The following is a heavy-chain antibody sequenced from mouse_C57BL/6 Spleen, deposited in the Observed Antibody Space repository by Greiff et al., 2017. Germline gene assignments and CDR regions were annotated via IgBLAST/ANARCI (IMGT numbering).Heavy chain of an antibody. Sequence: EVKLMESGGDLVKPGGSLKLSCAASGFTFSSYGMSWVRQTPDKRLEWVATISSGGSYTYYPDSVKGRFTISRDNAKNTLYLQMSSLKSEDTAMYYCARHVDGYYVSFAYWGQGTLVTVSA. D-gene: IGHD2-3*01. CDR2: ISSGGSYT. CDR3: ARHVDGYYVSFAY. J-gene: IGHJ3*01. CDR1: GFTFSSYG. V-gene: IGHV5-6*01.